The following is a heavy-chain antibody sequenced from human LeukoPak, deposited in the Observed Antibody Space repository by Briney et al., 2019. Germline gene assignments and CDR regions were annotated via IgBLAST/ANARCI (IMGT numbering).Heavy chain of an antibody. Sequence: SQTLSLTCTVSGASISSGDYYWSWIRQPPGKGLEWIGYIYYSGSTYYNPSPKSRVTISRDTSKNQVSLKVSSVTAADTAVYYCARVPYGDYINYWGQGTLVTVSS. CDR3: ARVPYGDYINY. CDR2: IYYSGST. D-gene: IGHD4-17*01. J-gene: IGHJ4*02. V-gene: IGHV4-30-4*01. CDR1: GASISSGDYY.